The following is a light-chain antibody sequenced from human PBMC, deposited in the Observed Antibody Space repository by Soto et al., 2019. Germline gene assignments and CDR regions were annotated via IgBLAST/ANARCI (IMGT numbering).Light chain of an antibody. CDR1: SSNIGSNY. CDR2: DNN. J-gene: IGLJ2*01. Sequence: QSVLTQPPSVSAAPGQKVTISCSGSSSNIGSNYVSWYQQLPGTAPKLLIYDNNKRPSGIPDRFSGSKSGTSATLGITGLQTGDEADYYCGTWGSSLSAVVFGGGTKVTVL. V-gene: IGLV1-51*01. CDR3: GTWGSSLSAVV.